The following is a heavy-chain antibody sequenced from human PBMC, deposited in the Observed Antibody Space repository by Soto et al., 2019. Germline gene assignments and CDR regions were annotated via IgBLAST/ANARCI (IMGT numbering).Heavy chain of an antibody. J-gene: IGHJ4*02. CDR1: GYTFTSYY. V-gene: IGHV1-46*01. Sequence: ASVKLSCKASGYTFTSYYMHWVRQAPGQGLEWMGIINPNNGSTSYAQKLQGRVTMTTDTSTSTVYMELSSLRSEDTAVYYCARVAQAAGIFRMDYWGQGTLVTVSS. CDR2: INPNNGST. CDR3: ARVAQAAGIFRMDY. D-gene: IGHD6-13*01.